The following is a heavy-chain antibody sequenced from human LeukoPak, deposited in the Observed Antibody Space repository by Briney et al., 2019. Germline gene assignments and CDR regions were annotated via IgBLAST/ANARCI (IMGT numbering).Heavy chain of an antibody. D-gene: IGHD6-19*01. Sequence: SETLSLTCTVSGDSITNYFWSWLRQPPGKGLEWIGYIYYTGNTKYKPSLKRRVNISVDMSKNKCSLRRRSVTAADTAVYYRSKWRVAYSAYHFDYWGRGTLVTVSS. V-gene: IGHV4-59*01. CDR2: IYYTGNT. CDR3: SKWRVAYSAYHFDY. J-gene: IGHJ4*02. CDR1: GDSITNYF.